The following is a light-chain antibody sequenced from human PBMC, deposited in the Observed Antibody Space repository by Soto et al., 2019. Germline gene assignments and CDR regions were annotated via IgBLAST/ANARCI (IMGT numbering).Light chain of an antibody. CDR2: LEGSGSY. Sequence: QPVLTQSSSASASLGSSVKRTCTLSSGHSSYIIAWHQQQPGKAPRYLMKLEGSGSYNKGSGVPDRFSGSSSGADRYLTISNLQFEDEADYYCETWDSNTPWVFGGGTKLTVL. CDR3: ETWDSNTPWV. V-gene: IGLV4-60*02. CDR1: SGHSSYI. J-gene: IGLJ3*02.